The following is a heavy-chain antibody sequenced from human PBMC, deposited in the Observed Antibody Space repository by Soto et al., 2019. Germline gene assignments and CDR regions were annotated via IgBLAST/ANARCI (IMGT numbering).Heavy chain of an antibody. CDR3: AKDQGSSWYEIDY. CDR1: GFTFSNYA. V-gene: IGHV3-23*01. D-gene: IGHD6-13*01. J-gene: IGHJ4*02. Sequence: EVQLLESGGGLVQPGGSLRLSCAASGFTFSNYAVTWVRQAPGKGLEWVSTISGSGGSTYYADSVKGRFTISRDNSKNTRYLHMNSLRAEDTAVYSCAKDQGSSWYEIDYWGQGTLVTVSP. CDR2: ISGSGGST.